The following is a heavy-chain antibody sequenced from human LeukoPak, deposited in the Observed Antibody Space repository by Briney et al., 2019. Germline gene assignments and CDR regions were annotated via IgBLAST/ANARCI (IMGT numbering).Heavy chain of an antibody. CDR1: GGSIGGYY. D-gene: IGHD3-16*01. Sequence: SETLSLTCTVSGGSIGGYYWSWIRQPPGKGLEWIGHIYYSGSTNYNPSLKSRVTISVDTSKNQFSLKLSSVTAADTAVYYCARGGYYYGTDVWGQGTTVTVSS. CDR3: ARGGYYYGTDV. V-gene: IGHV4-59*01. CDR2: IYYSGST. J-gene: IGHJ6*02.